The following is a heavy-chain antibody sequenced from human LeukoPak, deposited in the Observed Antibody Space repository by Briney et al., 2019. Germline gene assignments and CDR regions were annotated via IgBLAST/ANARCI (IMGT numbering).Heavy chain of an antibody. Sequence: GGSLRLSCAASRFTFSNYRMNWVRQAPGKGLEWVSYVSSSSSTIYYADSVKGRFAISRDNAKNSLFLQMNSLRDEDTAVCYCARGLRPSGSLGFGFDIWGQGTMVTVSS. CDR3: ARGLRPSGSLGFGFDI. J-gene: IGHJ3*02. V-gene: IGHV3-48*02. CDR1: RFTFSNYR. D-gene: IGHD1-26*01. CDR2: VSSSSSTI.